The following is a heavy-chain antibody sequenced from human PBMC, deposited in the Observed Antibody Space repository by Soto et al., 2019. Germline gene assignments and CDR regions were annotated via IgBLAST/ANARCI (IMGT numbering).Heavy chain of an antibody. V-gene: IGHV4-59*08. J-gene: IGHJ4*02. CDR3: ARLGYYDSSGYYVGD. D-gene: IGHD3-22*01. CDR1: GGSISSYY. Sequence: SGTLSLTCTVSGGSISSYYWSWIRQAPGKGLEWIGYIYYSGSTNYNPSLKSRITISVDTSKNQFSLKLSSVTAADTAVYYCARLGYYDSSGYYVGDWGQGTLVTVSS. CDR2: IYYSGST.